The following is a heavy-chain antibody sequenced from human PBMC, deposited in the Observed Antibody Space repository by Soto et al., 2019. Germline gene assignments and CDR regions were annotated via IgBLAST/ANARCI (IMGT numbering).Heavy chain of an antibody. CDR3: ARVPGYSSGSYYFDY. Sequence: PGGSLRLSCAASGFTFSSYGMHWVRQAPGKGLEWVAVIWYDGSNKYYADSVKGRFTISRDNSKNTLYLQMNSLRAEDTAVYYCARVPGYSSGSYYFDYWGQGTLVTVSS. J-gene: IGHJ4*02. CDR1: GFTFSSYG. CDR2: IWYDGSNK. D-gene: IGHD6-19*01. V-gene: IGHV3-33*01.